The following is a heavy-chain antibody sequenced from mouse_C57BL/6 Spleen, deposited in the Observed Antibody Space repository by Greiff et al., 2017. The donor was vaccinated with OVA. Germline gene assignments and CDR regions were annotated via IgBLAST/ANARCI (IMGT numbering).Heavy chain of an antibody. CDR1: GFTFSSYG. J-gene: IGHJ4*01. Sequence: VQLKESGGDLVKPGGSLKLSCAASGFTFSSYGMSWVRQTPDKRLEWVATISSGGSYTYYPDSVKGRFTISRDNAKNTLYLQMSSLKSEDTAMYYCARNYGSSYAMDYWGQGTSVTVSS. V-gene: IGHV5-6*01. CDR2: ISSGGSYT. CDR3: ARNYGSSYAMDY. D-gene: IGHD1-1*01.